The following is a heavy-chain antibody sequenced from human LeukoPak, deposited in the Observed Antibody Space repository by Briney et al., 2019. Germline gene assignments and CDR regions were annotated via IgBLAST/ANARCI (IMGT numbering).Heavy chain of an antibody. V-gene: IGHV1-18*01. CDR3: ARGPTIYTKYSSGWYGDY. CDR2: ISAYNGNT. D-gene: IGHD6-19*01. CDR1: GYTFTSYG. Sequence: ASVKVSCKASGYTFTSYGISWVRQAPGQGLEWMGWISAYNGNTNYAQKLQGRVTMTTDTSTSTAYMELRSLRAEDTAVYYCARGPTIYTKYSSGWYGDYWGQGTLVTVSS. J-gene: IGHJ4*02.